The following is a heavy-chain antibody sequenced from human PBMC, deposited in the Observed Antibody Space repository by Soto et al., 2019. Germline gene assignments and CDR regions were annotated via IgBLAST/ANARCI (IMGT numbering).Heavy chain of an antibody. D-gene: IGHD3-10*01. J-gene: IGHJ4*02. V-gene: IGHV1-18*01. CDR1: GYTFTSYG. CDR3: ARGSILWFGELFNFDY. Sequence: QVQLVQSGAEVKKPGASVKVSCKASGYTFTSYGISWVRQAPGQGLEWMGWISAYNGNTNYSQKRQGRVTMTTDTSTSTADTEAKSLRSVDTAVYYCARGSILWFGELFNFDYGVQGTQVTVSS. CDR2: ISAYNGNT.